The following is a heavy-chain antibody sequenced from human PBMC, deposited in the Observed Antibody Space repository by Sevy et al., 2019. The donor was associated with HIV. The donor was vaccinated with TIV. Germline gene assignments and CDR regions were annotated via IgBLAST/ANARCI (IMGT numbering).Heavy chain of an antibody. CDR3: TRDRGLITMVRGVIIEGYYGMDV. Sequence: GGSLRLSCTASGFTFGDYAMSWFRQAPGKGLEWVGLIRSKAYGGTTEYAASVKGRFTISRDDSKSIAYLQMNSLKTEATAVYYCTRDRGLITMVRGVIIEGYYGMDVWGQGTTVTVSS. D-gene: IGHD3-10*01. CDR1: GFTFGDYA. J-gene: IGHJ6*02. CDR2: IRSKAYGGTT. V-gene: IGHV3-49*03.